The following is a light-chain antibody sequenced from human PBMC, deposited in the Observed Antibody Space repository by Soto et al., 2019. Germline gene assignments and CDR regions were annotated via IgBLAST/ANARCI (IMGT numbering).Light chain of an antibody. Sequence: EIVMTQPPASLSVSPGERATLSSRAAQSVGRDLAWYQQKPGQAPRLLIYGASTRATGIPARFTGSGSGTEFTLTISSLQSEDSAVYHCQQYINWPLTFGGGTKVEIK. CDR3: QQYINWPLT. CDR1: QSVGRD. J-gene: IGKJ4*01. V-gene: IGKV3D-15*01. CDR2: GAS.